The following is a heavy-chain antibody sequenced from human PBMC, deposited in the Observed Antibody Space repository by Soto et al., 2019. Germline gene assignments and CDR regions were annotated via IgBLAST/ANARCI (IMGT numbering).Heavy chain of an antibody. Sequence: GGSLRLSCAASGFTFSTYTMSWVRQAPGKGLEWVSSITGGDGATYYADSVKGRFTISRDNSRNTLHLQMNSLRAEDTAVYYCAKVPPRSGRGYWGQGTLVTVSS. CDR1: GFTFSTYT. D-gene: IGHD3-10*01. CDR3: AKVPPRSGRGY. J-gene: IGHJ4*02. V-gene: IGHV3-23*01. CDR2: ITGGDGAT.